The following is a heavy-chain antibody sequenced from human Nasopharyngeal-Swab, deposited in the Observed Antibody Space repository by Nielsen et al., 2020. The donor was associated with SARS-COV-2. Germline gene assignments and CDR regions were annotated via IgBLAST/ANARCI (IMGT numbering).Heavy chain of an antibody. J-gene: IGHJ6*02. CDR3: ARDKVVVLPAAIYYYGMDF. Sequence: GESLKISCAASGFTFSSYWMHWVRQAPGKGLVWVSRINSDGSSTSYADSVKGRFTISRDNAKNTLYLQMNSLRAEDTAVYYCARDKVVVLPAAIYYYGMDFWGQGTTVTVSS. V-gene: IGHV3-74*01. CDR1: GFTFSSYW. CDR2: INSDGSST. D-gene: IGHD2-2*01.